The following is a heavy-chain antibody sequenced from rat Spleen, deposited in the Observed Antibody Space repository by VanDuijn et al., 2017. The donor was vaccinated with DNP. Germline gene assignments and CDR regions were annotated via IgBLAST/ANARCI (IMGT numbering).Heavy chain of an antibody. CDR2: ISYSGST. V-gene: IGHV3-1*01. CDR3: ARGLNYGGYIYSWYFDF. CDR1: GYSITSNY. Sequence: EVQLQESGPGLVKPSQSLPLTCSVTGYSITSNYWAWIRKFPGNRMEWMGYISYSGSTGYNPSLKSRISITRDTSKNQFFLQLNSVTTEDTATYYCARGLNYGGYIYSWYFDFWGPGTMVTVSS. J-gene: IGHJ1*01. D-gene: IGHD1-11*01.